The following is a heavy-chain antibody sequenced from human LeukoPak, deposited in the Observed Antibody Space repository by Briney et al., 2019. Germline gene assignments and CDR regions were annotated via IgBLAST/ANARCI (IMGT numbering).Heavy chain of an antibody. V-gene: IGHV3-9*01. D-gene: IGHD1-26*01. J-gene: IGHJ4*02. CDR3: LKTHSGTYWAYDY. CDR1: GFTFDDYA. Sequence: PGGSLRLCCAASGFTFDDYAMHWVRQAPGKGLEWVSGISWNSGSIGYADSVKGRFTISRDNAQNSLYLQMNSLRADDTALYYCLKTHSGTYWAYDYWGQGILVTVSS. CDR2: ISWNSGSI.